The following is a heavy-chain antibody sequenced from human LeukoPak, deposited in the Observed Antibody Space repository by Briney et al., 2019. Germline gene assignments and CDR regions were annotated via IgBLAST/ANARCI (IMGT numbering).Heavy chain of an antibody. CDR1: GFTVSSNY. V-gene: IGHV3-66*02. J-gene: IGHJ4*02. CDR2: IYSGGST. CDR3: AKSDF. Sequence: GGSLRLSCAASGFTVSSNYMSWVRQAPGKGLEWVSVIYSGGSTYYADSVRGRFTISRDISRNTLYLQMNSLRPEDTAVYYCAKSDFWGQGTQVTVSS.